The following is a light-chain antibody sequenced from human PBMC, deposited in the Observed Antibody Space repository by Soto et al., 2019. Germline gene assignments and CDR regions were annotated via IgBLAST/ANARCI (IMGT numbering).Light chain of an antibody. V-gene: IGLV1-40*01. CDR3: QSYDTSLSAYV. J-gene: IGLJ1*01. Sequence: QSVLTQPPSVSGAPGQGVTISCTGSDSNIGAPYDVHWYQQLPGTAPRLLIYGNTNRPSGVPDRFSGSKSGTSASLAITGLHAEDEADYYCQSYDTSLSAYVFGTGTKLTVL. CDR2: GNT. CDR1: DSNIGAPYD.